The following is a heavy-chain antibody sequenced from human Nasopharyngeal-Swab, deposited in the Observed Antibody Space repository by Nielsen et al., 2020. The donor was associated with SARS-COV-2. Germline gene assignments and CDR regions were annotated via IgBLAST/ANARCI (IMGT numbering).Heavy chain of an antibody. Sequence: GESLKISCAASGFTFSSYGMHWVRQAPGKGLEWVAVIWYDGSNKYYADSVKGRFTISRDNSKNTLYLQMNSLRAEDTAVYYCARDPPHFQPLYYFDYWGQGTLVTVSS. CDR3: ARDPPHFQPLYYFDY. D-gene: IGHD2-2*01. V-gene: IGHV3-33*01. J-gene: IGHJ4*02. CDR1: GFTFSSYG. CDR2: IWYDGSNK.